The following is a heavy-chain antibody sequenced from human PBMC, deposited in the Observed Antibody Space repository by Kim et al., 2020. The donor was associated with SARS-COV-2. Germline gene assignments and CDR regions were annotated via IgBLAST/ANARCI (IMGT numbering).Heavy chain of an antibody. J-gene: IGHJ4*02. CDR2: IYYSGST. CDR3: ARSPSGWYYRYYFDY. Sequence: SETLSLTCTVSGGSISSSSYYWGWIRQPPGKGLEWIGSIYYSGSTYYNPSLKSRVTISVDTSKNQFSLKLSSVTAADTAVYYCARSPSGWYYRYYFDYWGQGTLVTVSS. D-gene: IGHD6-19*01. CDR1: GGSISSSSYY. V-gene: IGHV4-39*01.